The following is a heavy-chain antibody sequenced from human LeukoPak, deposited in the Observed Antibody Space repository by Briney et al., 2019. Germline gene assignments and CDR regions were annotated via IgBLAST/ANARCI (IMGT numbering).Heavy chain of an antibody. CDR1: GDTVSSSSGA. J-gene: IGHJ5*02. D-gene: IGHD1-26*01. CDR2: TYYRSKWYS. V-gene: IGHV6-1*01. Sequence: SQTPSLTCAISGDTVSSSSGAWSWIRQSPSRGLEWLGRTYYRSKWYSDYAVAVKSRITINPDTSKNQFSLQLNSVTPEDTAVYYCASGTYYRGFDAWGQGTLVTVSS. CDR3: ASGTYYRGFDA.